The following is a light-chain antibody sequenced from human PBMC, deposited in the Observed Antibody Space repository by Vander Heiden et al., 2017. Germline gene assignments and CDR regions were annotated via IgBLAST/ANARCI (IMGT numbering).Light chain of an antibody. J-gene: IGKJ1*01. V-gene: IGKV1D-8*01. CDR3: QQYYTFPPT. Sequence: IWVTQSPSSLSAFVGDRVTISCRMSQSISNYLAWYQQKPGKAPDILIYGASTLQSGVPSRFSGSGSGTDFTLTIGGLQSEDSATYFCQQYYTFPPTFGQGTKVQI. CDR1: QSISNY. CDR2: GAS.